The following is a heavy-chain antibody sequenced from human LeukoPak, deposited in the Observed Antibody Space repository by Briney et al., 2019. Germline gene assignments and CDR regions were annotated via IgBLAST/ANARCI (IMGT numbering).Heavy chain of an antibody. CDR1: GFTFSSYW. CDR2: INSDGSST. CDR3: ASQPDYGDYFPYYGVDV. V-gene: IGHV3-74*01. D-gene: IGHD4-17*01. J-gene: IGHJ6*02. Sequence: GGSLRLSCAASGFTFSSYWMHWVRQAPGKGLVWVSRINSDGSSTSYADSVKGRFTISRDNAKNTLYLQMNSLRAEDTAVYYCASQPDYGDYFPYYGVDVWGQGTTVTVSS.